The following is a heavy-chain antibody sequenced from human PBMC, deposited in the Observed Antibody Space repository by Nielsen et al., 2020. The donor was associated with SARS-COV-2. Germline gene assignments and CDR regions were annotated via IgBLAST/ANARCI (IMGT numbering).Heavy chain of an antibody. V-gene: IGHV1-2*06. CDR3: ARDRRITMIANWFDP. CDR2: INPNSGGT. CDR1: GYTFTGYY. D-gene: IGHD3-22*01. Sequence: ASVKVSCKASGYTFTGYYMHWVRQAPGQGLEWMGRINPNSGGTNYAQKFQGRVTMTRGTSISTAYMELSRLRSDDTAVYYCARDRRITMIANWFDPWGQGTLVTVSS. J-gene: IGHJ5*02.